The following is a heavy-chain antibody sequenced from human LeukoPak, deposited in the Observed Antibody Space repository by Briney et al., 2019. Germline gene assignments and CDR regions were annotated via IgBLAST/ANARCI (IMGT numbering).Heavy chain of an antibody. J-gene: IGHJ6*02. Sequence: ASVKVSCKASGYTFTSYGISWVRQAPGQGLEWMGWISAYNGNTNYAQKLQGRVTMTTDTSTSTAYMELRSLRSDDTAVYYCARDLTAYCGGDCFYHYGMDVWGQGTTVTVSS. CDR2: ISAYNGNT. CDR1: GYTFTSYG. CDR3: ARDLTAYCGGDCFYHYGMDV. D-gene: IGHD2-21*02. V-gene: IGHV1-18*01.